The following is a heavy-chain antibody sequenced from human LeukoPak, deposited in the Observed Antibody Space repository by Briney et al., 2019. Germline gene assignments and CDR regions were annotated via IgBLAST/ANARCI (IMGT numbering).Heavy chain of an antibody. J-gene: IGHJ4*02. V-gene: IGHV4-34*01. CDR1: GGSFSGYY. D-gene: IGHD1-26*01. Sequence: SETLSLTCAVYGGSFSGYYWSWIRQPPGKGLEWIGEINHSGSTNYNPSLKSRVTISVDTSKNQFSLKLSSVTVADTDVYYCARGSVAASRFDYWGQGTLVTVSS. CDR3: ARGSVAASRFDY. CDR2: INHSGST.